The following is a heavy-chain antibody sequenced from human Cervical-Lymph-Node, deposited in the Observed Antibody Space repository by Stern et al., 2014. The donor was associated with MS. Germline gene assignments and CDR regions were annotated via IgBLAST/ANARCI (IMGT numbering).Heavy chain of an antibody. V-gene: IGHV1-58*01. CDR1: GFTFTTSA. Sequence: QLMQSGPEVRQPGTSVKVSCEASGFTFTTSAVQWVRQGRGQRLEWIGGIVVGSGDTNYAQKFHERVTITRDMSIRIAYMELSSLRVEDTAVYYCVAELDYYDTSGHTDYWGQGTLVTVSS. D-gene: IGHD3-22*01. CDR3: VAELDYYDTSGHTDY. CDR2: IVVGSGDT. J-gene: IGHJ4*02.